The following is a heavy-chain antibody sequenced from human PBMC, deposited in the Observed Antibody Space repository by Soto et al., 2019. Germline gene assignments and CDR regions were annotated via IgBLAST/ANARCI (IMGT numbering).Heavy chain of an antibody. CDR1: GFIFNTYS. V-gene: IGHV3-21*01. D-gene: IGHD3-3*01. J-gene: IGHJ4*02. CDR3: ARFGLVTFDC. CDR2: ISPSGSYM. Sequence: GSLRLSCAASGFIFNTYSMDWVRQAPGKGLEWVASISPSGSYMYYGDSLKGRFTVSRDNAKNSLYLQMDSLRADDTAVYYCARFGLVTFDCWGQGTLVTVSS.